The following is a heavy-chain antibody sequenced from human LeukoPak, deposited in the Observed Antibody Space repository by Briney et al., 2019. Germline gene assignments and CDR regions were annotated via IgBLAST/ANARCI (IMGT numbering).Heavy chain of an antibody. J-gene: IGHJ5*02. CDR1: GGSISSYY. CDR3: ARHFLTVDWLDP. D-gene: IGHD3-16*01. CDR2: IYHSGRT. V-gene: IGHV4-39*01. Sequence: SETLSLTCTVSGGSISSYYWSWIRQPPGKGLEWIGSIYHSGRTYYNPSLKSRVTISVDTSKNQFSLKLSSVTAADTAVYYCARHFLTVDWLDPWGQGTLVTVSS.